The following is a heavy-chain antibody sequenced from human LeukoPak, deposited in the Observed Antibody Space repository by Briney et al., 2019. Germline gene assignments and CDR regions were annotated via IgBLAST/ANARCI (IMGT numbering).Heavy chain of an antibody. V-gene: IGHV3-30*02. Sequence: HSGGSLRLSCAASGFTFSSYGMHWVRQAPGKGLEWVAFIRYDGSNKYYADSVKGRFTISRDNSKNTLCLQMNSLRAEDTAVYYCARDGVTRYYGSGISYYFDYWGQGTLVTVSS. CDR2: IRYDGSNK. D-gene: IGHD3-10*01. CDR3: ARDGVTRYYGSGISYYFDY. CDR1: GFTFSSYG. J-gene: IGHJ4*02.